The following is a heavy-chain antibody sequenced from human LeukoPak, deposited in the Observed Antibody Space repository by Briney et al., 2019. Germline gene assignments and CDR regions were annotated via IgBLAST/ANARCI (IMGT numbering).Heavy chain of an antibody. Sequence: GGSLRLSCAGSGFTFSSYSMNWVCQAPGKGLEWVAYISTLSSTIYYADSVKGRFTISRDNAKNSLYLQTNSLRDEDTAVYYCASHGSGFNYWGRGALVTVSS. J-gene: IGHJ4*02. D-gene: IGHD3-10*01. CDR2: ISTLSSTI. V-gene: IGHV3-48*02. CDR1: GFTFSSYS. CDR3: ASHGSGFNY.